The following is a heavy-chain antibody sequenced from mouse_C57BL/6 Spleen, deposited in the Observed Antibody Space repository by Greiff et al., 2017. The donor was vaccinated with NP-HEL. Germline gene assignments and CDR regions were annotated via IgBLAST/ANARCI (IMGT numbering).Heavy chain of an antibody. J-gene: IGHJ2*01. V-gene: IGHV1-76*01. Sequence: VKLMESGAELVRPGASVKLSCKASGYTFTDYYINWVKQRPGQGLEWIARIYPGSGNTYYNEKFKGKATLTAEKSSSTAYMQLSSLTSEDSAVYFCARSSIYYYYDDGDFDYWGQGTTLTVSS. CDR2: IYPGSGNT. D-gene: IGHD2-4*01. CDR3: ARSSIYYYYDDGDFDY. CDR1: GYTFTDYY.